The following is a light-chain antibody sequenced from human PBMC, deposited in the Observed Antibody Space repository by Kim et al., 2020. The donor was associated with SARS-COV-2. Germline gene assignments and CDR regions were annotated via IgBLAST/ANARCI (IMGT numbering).Light chain of an antibody. CDR2: LNSDGSH. CDR3: QTWGTGIVV. Sequence: ASVKLTCPLSSGHSNYAIAWHQQQPEKGPRYLMRLNSDGSHSKGDGIPDRFSGSRSGAERYLTISSLQSEDEADYYCQTWGTGIVVFGGGTQLTV. V-gene: IGLV4-69*02. CDR1: SGHSNYA. J-gene: IGLJ2*01.